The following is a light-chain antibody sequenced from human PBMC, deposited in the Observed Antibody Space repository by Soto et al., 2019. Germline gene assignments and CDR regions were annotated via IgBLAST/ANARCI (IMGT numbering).Light chain of an antibody. CDR2: RAS. J-gene: IGKJ4*01. Sequence: DIQMTQSPSTLSASVGDRVTITCRASPSISNWLAWYQQKPRKAPKLLIYRASSLESGVPSRFSGSGSGTEFTLTISSLQPDDFATYYCQQYNSYSPRLTFGGGTKVESK. V-gene: IGKV1-5*03. CDR1: PSISNW. CDR3: QQYNSYSPRLT.